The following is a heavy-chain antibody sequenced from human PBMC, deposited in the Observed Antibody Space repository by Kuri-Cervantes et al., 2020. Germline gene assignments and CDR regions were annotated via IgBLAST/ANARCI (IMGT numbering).Heavy chain of an antibody. D-gene: IGHD5-12*01. V-gene: IGHV1-3*01. Sequence: ASVKVSCKASGYTFSDYAIHWVRQAPGQRLEWMAWINAGNGETKSSQKFQGRVTITTDTSASTAYMELSSLRSEDTAVYYCARGAYDPTYYYYMDVWGKGTTVTVSS. CDR1: GYTFSDYA. CDR2: INAGNGET. J-gene: IGHJ6*03. CDR3: ARGAYDPTYYYYMDV.